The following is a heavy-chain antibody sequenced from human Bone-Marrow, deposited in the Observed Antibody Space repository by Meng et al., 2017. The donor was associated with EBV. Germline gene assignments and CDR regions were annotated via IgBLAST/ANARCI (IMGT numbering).Heavy chain of an antibody. D-gene: IGHD3-10*01. Sequence: QVQVVQSGAEVKKPXSSVTVXCRTSGGTFRSDAVSWVRQAPGQGLEWMGGVIPMYDAPHYAQKFQGRVTITADESTSTHYMDLSGLRSDDTAVYYCASESGRGFTPDYWGQGTMVTVSS. V-gene: IGHV1-69*12. J-gene: IGHJ4*02. CDR1: GGTFRSDA. CDR2: VIPMYDAP. CDR3: ASESGRGFTPDY.